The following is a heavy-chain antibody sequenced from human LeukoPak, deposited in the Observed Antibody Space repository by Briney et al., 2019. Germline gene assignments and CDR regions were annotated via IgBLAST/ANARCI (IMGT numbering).Heavy chain of an antibody. D-gene: IGHD5-18*01. J-gene: IGHJ4*02. V-gene: IGHV3-66*04. Sequence: GGSLTLSCAASGFTVSSNYMNWVRQAPGKGLEWVSMIYPNGNTFYTNSVKGRFTISRDDSKNTLDLQMSSLRAEDTAVYYCARRGHCYGSPFDYWGQGTLVTVSS. CDR2: IYPNGNT. CDR3: ARRGHCYGSPFDY. CDR1: GFTVSSNY.